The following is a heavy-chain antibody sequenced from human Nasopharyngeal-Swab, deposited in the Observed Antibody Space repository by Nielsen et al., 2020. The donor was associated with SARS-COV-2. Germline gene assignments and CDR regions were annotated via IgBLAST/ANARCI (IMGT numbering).Heavy chain of an antibody. Sequence: ASVKVSCKASGYTFLSYGVDWVRQAPGHGLEWMGRINLYGESPEYARKFQGRVTMTTDTSTRTAYMELRSLRSDDTAVYYCARRLSYGDSRSALDVWGQGTTVSVSS. CDR3: ARRLSYGDSRSALDV. V-gene: IGHV1-18*01. J-gene: IGHJ3*01. CDR1: GYTFLSYG. CDR2: INLYGESP. D-gene: IGHD4-17*01.